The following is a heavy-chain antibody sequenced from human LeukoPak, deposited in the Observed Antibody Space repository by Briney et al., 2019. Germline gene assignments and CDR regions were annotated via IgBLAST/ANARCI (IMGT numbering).Heavy chain of an antibody. CDR3: AKGLAAAVYFDY. V-gene: IGHV3-23*01. Sequence: PGGSLRLSCAASGFTSSSYAMSWVRQAPGKGLEWVSAISGSGGSTYYADSVKGRFTISRDNSKNTLYLQMNSLRAEDTAVYYCAKGLAAAVYFDYWGQGTLVTVSS. D-gene: IGHD6-13*01. J-gene: IGHJ4*02. CDR2: ISGSGGST. CDR1: GFTSSSYA.